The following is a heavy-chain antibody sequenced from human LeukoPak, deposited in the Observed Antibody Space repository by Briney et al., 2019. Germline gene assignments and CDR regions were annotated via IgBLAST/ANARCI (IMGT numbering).Heavy chain of an antibody. Sequence: GGSLRLSCAASGFTFDDYAMHWVRQTPGKGLEWVSLISWDGGRTYYADSVKGRFTISRDNSKNSLYLQMNSLRAEDTALYYCGKDGSGHYYDSSDYRSLGGDYIDVWGKGTTVTVSS. V-gene: IGHV3-43D*03. CDR2: ISWDGGRT. CDR1: GFTFDDYA. CDR3: GKDGSGHYYDSSDYRSLGGDYIDV. J-gene: IGHJ6*03. D-gene: IGHD3-22*01.